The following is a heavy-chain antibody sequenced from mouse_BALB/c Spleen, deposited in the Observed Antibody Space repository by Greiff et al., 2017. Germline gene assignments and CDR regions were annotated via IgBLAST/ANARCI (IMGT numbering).Heavy chain of an antibody. CDR3: ARDIDYYGSSSWFAY. Sequence: QVQLQQSGPGLVAPSQSLSITCTVSGFSLTSYGVHWVRQPPGKGLEWLGVIWAGGSTNYNSALMSRLSISKDNSKSQVFLKMNSLQTDDTAMYYCARDIDYYGSSSWFAYWGQGTLVTVSA. J-gene: IGHJ3*01. V-gene: IGHV2-9*02. CDR1: GFSLTSYG. D-gene: IGHD1-1*01. CDR2: IWAGGST.